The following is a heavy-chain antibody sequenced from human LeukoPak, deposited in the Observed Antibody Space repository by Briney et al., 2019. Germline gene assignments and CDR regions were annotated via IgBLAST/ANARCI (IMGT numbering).Heavy chain of an antibody. D-gene: IGHD3-10*01. CDR3: APDYGSGMFPH. V-gene: IGHV3-30*03. J-gene: IGHJ4*02. CDR1: GFTFSSYS. Sequence: GGSLRLSCAASGFTFSSYSMNWVRQAPGKGLEWVAVISYDGGNKYYADSVKGRFTISRDNSKNTLYLQMNSLRAEDTAVYYCAPDYGSGMFPHWGQGTLVTVSS. CDR2: ISYDGGNK.